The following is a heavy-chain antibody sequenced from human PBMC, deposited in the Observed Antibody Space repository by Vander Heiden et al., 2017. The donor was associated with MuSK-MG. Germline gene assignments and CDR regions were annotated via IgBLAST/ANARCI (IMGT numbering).Heavy chain of an antibody. V-gene: IGHV4-38-2*02. Sequence: QVQLQESGPGLVKPSETLSLSCTVSYYSISSGYYWGWIRQSPGKGLEWIGTIYYSGSTSYNPSIKSRVAIAVDTSKNQFSLKRSSVTAAETPLYYCAREKPSPRGDGGGKSEYCDFWGHGIMVTVYS. CDR2: IYYSGST. CDR1: YYSISSGYY. J-gene: IGHJ4*01. CDR3: AREKPSPRGDGGGKSEYCDF. D-gene: IGHD2-15*01.